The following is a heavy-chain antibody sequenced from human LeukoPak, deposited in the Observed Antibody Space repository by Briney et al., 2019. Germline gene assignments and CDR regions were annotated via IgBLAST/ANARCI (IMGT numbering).Heavy chain of an antibody. CDR3: ARVFGNYYDSSGYPDFDY. CDR1: GYTFTGYY. V-gene: IGHV1-2*02. D-gene: IGHD3-22*01. CDR2: INPNSGGT. Sequence: ASVKVSCKASGYTFTGYYMHWVRQAPGQGLEWMGWINPNSGGTNYAQKFQGRVTMTRDTSISTAYMELSRLRSDDTAVYYCARVFGNYYDSSGYPDFDYWGQGTLVTVSS. J-gene: IGHJ4*02.